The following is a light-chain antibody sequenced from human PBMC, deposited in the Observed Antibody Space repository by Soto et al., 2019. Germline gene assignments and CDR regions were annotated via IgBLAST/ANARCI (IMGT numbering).Light chain of an antibody. V-gene: IGKV1-5*03. CDR3: KQANSFPLT. J-gene: IGKJ4*01. CDR1: QSINNL. CDR2: EAS. Sequence: DVQMTQSPSTLSASVGDRVTITCRASQSINNLLAWYQQKPGKAPKFLIYEASKLATGVPSRISGSGSGTDFTLTIRSLQPEDFATYYCKQANSFPLTFGGGTKVDIK.